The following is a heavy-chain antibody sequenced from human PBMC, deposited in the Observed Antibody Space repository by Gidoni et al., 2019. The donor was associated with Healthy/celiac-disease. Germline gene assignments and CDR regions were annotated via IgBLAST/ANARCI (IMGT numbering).Heavy chain of an antibody. CDR1: GGSLSSGGYY. V-gene: IGHV4-31*01. J-gene: IGHJ2*01. CDR3: ARVGRYEGVAGTLNFDL. D-gene: IGHD6-19*01. Sequence: QVHLQESGPVLVKPSQTLSLTCTVSGGSLSSGGYYWSWIRHHPGKGLEWIGYIYYSGSTYYNPSLKSLVTISVDTSKNQFSLKLSSVTAADTAVYYCARVGRYEGVAGTLNFDLWGRGTLVTVSS. CDR2: IYYSGST.